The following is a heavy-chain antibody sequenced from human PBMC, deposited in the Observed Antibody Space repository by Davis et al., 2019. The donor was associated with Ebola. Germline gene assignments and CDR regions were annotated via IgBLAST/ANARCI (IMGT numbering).Heavy chain of an antibody. Sequence: SETLSLTCAVSGGSISSGGYSWSWIRQPPGKGLEWIGSIYYSGGTYYKPSLKSRVTISVDTSKNQFSLKLSSVAAADTALYYCARLISTYSSTWWDYWGQGTLVTVSS. J-gene: IGHJ4*02. V-gene: IGHV4-30-2*03. D-gene: IGHD6-13*01. CDR2: IYYSGGT. CDR3: ARLISTYSSTWWDY. CDR1: GGSISSGGYS.